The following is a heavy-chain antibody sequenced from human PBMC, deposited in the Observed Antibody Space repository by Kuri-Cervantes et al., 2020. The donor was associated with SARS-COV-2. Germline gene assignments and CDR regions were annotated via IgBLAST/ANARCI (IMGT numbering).Heavy chain of an antibody. V-gene: IGHV3-7*01. CDR1: GFTFDDYG. J-gene: IGHJ5*02. D-gene: IGHD3-3*01. CDR2: IKQDGSEK. CDR3: ARARGENDFWSADSWFDP. Sequence: GGSLRLSCAASGFTFDDYGMSWVRQAPGKGLEWVANIKQDGSEKYYVDSVKGRFTISRDNAKNSLYLQMNSLRAEDTAVYYCARARGENDFWSADSWFDPWGQGTLVTVSS.